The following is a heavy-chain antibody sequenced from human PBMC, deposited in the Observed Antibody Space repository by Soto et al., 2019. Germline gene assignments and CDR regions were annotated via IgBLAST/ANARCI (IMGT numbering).Heavy chain of an antibody. V-gene: IGHV3-21*01. J-gene: IGHJ4*02. Sequence: DVQLVESGGGLVRPGGSLRLSCTASGFTFSEYSMSWVRQAPGKGLEWVSSITHSGTYVYYADSVKGRFTISRDSASNSLFLQMTSLRAEDTAVYHCARARGNHWYSDYWGQGTLVTVSS. CDR2: ITHSGTYV. CDR1: GFTFSEYS. D-gene: IGHD1-1*01. CDR3: ARARGNHWYSDY.